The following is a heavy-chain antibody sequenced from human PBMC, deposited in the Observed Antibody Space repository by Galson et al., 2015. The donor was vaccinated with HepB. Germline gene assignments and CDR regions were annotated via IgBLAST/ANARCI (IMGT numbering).Heavy chain of an antibody. Sequence: SLRLSCAASRFSLITSWMYWVRQAPGKGLEWVAVIWYDGSNKYYADSVKGRFTISRDNSKNTLYLQMNSLRAEDTAVYYCARDRGRWLPVDYWGQGTLVTVSS. CDR1: RFSLITSW. V-gene: IGHV3-33*07. CDR2: IWYDGSNK. CDR3: ARDRGRWLPVDY. D-gene: IGHD5-24*01. J-gene: IGHJ4*02.